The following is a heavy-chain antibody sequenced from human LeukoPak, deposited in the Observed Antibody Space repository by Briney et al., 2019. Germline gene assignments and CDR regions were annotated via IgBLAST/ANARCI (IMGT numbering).Heavy chain of an antibody. CDR3: AKDPGWNPRYFDY. V-gene: IGHV3-23*01. Sequence: GGSLRLSCAASGLTFSSYAMSWVRQAPGKGLEWVSAISGSGGSTYYADSVKGRFTISRDNSKDTLYLQMNSLRAEDTAVYYCAKDPGWNPRYFDYWGQGTLVTVSS. D-gene: IGHD1-1*01. J-gene: IGHJ4*02. CDR2: ISGSGGST. CDR1: GLTFSSYA.